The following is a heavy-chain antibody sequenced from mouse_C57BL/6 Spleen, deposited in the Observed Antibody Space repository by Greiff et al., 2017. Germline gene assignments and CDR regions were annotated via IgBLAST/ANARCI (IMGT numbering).Heavy chain of an antibody. CDR1: GYTFTDYY. D-gene: IGHD4-1*01. CDR2: INPYNGGT. CDR3: ARGLTGFDY. J-gene: IGHJ2*01. V-gene: IGHV1-19*01. Sequence: EVKLVESGPVLVKPGASVKMSCKASGYTFTDYYMNWVKQSHGKSLEWIGVINPYNGGTSYNQKFKGKATLTVDKSSSTAYMELNSLTSEDSAVYYCARGLTGFDYWGQGTTLTVSS.